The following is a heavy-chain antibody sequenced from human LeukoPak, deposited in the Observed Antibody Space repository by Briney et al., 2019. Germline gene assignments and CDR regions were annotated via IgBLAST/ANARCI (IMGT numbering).Heavy chain of an antibody. V-gene: IGHV3-30*03. Sequence: GGSLRLSCAASGFTFSSYGMHWVRQAPGKGLEWVAVISYDGSNKYYANSVKGRFTISRDNSKNTLYLQMNSLRAEDTAVYYCARGYSSSGGYYYYYMDVWGKGTTVTVSS. CDR2: ISYDGSNK. CDR1: GFTFSSYG. J-gene: IGHJ6*03. D-gene: IGHD6-6*01. CDR3: ARGYSSSGGYYYYYMDV.